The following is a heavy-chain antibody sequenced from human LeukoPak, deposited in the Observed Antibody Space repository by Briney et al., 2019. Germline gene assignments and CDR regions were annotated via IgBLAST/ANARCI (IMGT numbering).Heavy chain of an antibody. V-gene: IGHV3-74*01. J-gene: IGHJ4*02. CDR2: IRSDGSST. D-gene: IGHD3-10*01. CDR1: GFSFSSYW. Sequence: SGGSLRLSCAASGFSFSSYWMYWVRQAPGKGLVWLSRIRSDGSSTSYAASVKGRFTISRDSAKNTLYLQVNSLRAEDTAVYYCARSAPDPGVDYWGQGTLVTVSS. CDR3: ARSAPDPGVDY.